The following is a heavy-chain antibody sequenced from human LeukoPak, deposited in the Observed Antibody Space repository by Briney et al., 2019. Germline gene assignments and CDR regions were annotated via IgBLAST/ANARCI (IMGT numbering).Heavy chain of an antibody. J-gene: IGHJ4*02. Sequence: GGSLRLSCAASGFTFSSHWMSWVRQAPGKGLEWVANIKQDGSEKYYMGSVKGRFTISRDNAKNSLYLQNNSLRAEDTAVYYCAKSAKEIGLHGYYFDYWGQGTLVTVSS. V-gene: IGHV3-7*01. CDR1: GFTFSSHW. CDR3: AKSAKEIGLHGYYFDY. D-gene: IGHD2/OR15-2a*01. CDR2: IKQDGSEK.